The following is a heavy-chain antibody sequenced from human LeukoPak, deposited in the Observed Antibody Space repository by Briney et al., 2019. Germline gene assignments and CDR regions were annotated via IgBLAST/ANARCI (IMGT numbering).Heavy chain of an antibody. CDR1: AYRFVNYY. V-gene: IGHV1-18*01. Sequence: GASVKVSCKASAYRFVNYYITWVRQAPGQGLEWMGWISGYGQDTNYGQKFQGRVTMTTETSTTTAYMELTSLTVDDTAVYYCARGGGRGWYPDYWGQGTLVTVSS. CDR3: ARGGGRGWYPDY. D-gene: IGHD6-19*01. J-gene: IGHJ4*02. CDR2: ISGYGQDT.